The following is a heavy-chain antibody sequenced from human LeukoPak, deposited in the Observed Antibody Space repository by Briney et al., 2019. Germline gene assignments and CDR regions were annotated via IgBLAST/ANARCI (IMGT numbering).Heavy chain of an antibody. D-gene: IGHD2-21*01. CDR1: GFTFSSYS. CDR2: ISSSSSYI. J-gene: IGHJ4*02. Sequence: GGSLRLSCAASGFTFSSYSMNWVRQAPGKGLEWVSSISSSSSYIYYADSVKGRFTISRDNAKNSLYLQMNSLRAEDTAVYYCARVVKGSLWPRDYWGQGTLVTVSS. CDR3: ARVVKGSLWPRDY. V-gene: IGHV3-21*04.